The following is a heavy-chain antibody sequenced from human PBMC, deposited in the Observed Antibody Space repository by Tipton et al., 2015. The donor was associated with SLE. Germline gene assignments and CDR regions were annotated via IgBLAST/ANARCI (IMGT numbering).Heavy chain of an antibody. CDR2: IFHTGSA. CDR1: GASISTEGYS. Sequence: TLSLTCVVSGASISTEGYSWSWIRQPPGKGLEWIGYIFHTGSAYYNPSLKSRLTISLDRSNNQFSPHLTSVTPADTAVYHCARGYYESNGYYSFDYWGLGALVTVSS. J-gene: IGHJ4*02. D-gene: IGHD3-22*01. V-gene: IGHV4-30-2*01. CDR3: ARGYYESNGYYSFDY.